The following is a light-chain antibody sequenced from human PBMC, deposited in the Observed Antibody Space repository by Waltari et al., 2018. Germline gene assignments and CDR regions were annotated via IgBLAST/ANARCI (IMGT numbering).Light chain of an antibody. CDR3: QHYVRLPAT. CDR1: QSVSRA. J-gene: IGKJ1*01. V-gene: IGKV3-20*01. Sequence: EIVLTPSPGSLSSSPGERVTLSCRASQSVSRALAWYQQKPGQAPRHLIFGASNRATGIPDRFSGSGSETDFSLTISRLEPEDFAVYYCQHYVRLPATFGRGTKVEIK. CDR2: GAS.